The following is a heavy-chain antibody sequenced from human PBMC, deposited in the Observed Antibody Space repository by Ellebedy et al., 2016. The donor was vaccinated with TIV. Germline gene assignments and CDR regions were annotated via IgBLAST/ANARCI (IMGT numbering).Heavy chain of an antibody. D-gene: IGHD3-10*01. CDR2: ISANNGNT. CDR1: AYTFNNYG. Sequence: ASVKVSXKASAYTFNNYGISWVRQAPGQGLEWMGWISANNGNTDYAQRFQGRVTMTTDTSTSTAYMELRSLRSDDTAVYFCARDSGRVSTSDAFDIWGQGTMVTVSS. CDR3: ARDSGRVSTSDAFDI. V-gene: IGHV1-18*01. J-gene: IGHJ3*02.